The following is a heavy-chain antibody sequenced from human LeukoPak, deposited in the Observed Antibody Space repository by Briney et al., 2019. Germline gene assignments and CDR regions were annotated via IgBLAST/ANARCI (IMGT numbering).Heavy chain of an antibody. J-gene: IGHJ4*02. CDR2: VYVSGST. D-gene: IGHD1-26*01. Sequence: SETLSLTCTVSHDSISNYYWSWIRQSPGEGLEWIGYVYVSGSTNYNPSLESRVAMSLDTSKNQFTLKLRSMTAADTAVYYCASLSGSYGHFDYWGQGTLVTVSS. CDR3: ASLSGSYGHFDY. CDR1: HDSISNYY. V-gene: IGHV4-59*01.